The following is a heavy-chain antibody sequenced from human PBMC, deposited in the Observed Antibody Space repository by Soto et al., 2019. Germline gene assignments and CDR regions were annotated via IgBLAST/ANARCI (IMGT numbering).Heavy chain of an antibody. Sequence: QVQLVESGGGVVQPGRSLRLSCAASGFTFSSYAMHWVRQAPGKGLEWVAVISYDGSNKYYADSVKGRFTISRDNSKNPLYLQMNSLRAEDTAVYYCARDYDFWSGPTYFDYWGQGTLVTVSS. CDR2: ISYDGSNK. J-gene: IGHJ4*02. CDR3: ARDYDFWSGPTYFDY. V-gene: IGHV3-30-3*01. D-gene: IGHD3-3*01. CDR1: GFTFSSYA.